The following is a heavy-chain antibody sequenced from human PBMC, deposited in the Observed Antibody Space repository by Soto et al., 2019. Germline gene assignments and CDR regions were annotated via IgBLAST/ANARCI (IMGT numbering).Heavy chain of an antibody. CDR3: SRVDPGETSPFDH. CDR2: INPSDGTP. Sequence: ASLKVSCKASGYVFTTYFIHWVRQAPGQGLEWMGIINPSDGTPTVAQKFQGRATMTRDMSTSTVYMELSSLRSEDTAVYYCSRVDPGETSPFDHWGQGTLVTVSS. J-gene: IGHJ4*02. D-gene: IGHD3-10*01. CDR1: GYVFTTYF. V-gene: IGHV1-46*03.